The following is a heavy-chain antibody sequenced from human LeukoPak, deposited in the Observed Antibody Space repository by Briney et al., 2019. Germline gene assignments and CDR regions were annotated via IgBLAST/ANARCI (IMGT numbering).Heavy chain of an antibody. CDR1: GFTFNDYA. Sequence: SGRSLRLSCAASGFTFNDYAMHWVRQAPGKGLEWVSGISWNSGSINYADSVKGRFTISRDNAKNSLYLQMNSPRTEDTALYYCAKGRSPTDNRGGYFDYWGQGTLVTVSS. D-gene: IGHD1-14*01. J-gene: IGHJ4*02. CDR2: ISWNSGSI. V-gene: IGHV3-9*01. CDR3: AKGRSPTDNRGGYFDY.